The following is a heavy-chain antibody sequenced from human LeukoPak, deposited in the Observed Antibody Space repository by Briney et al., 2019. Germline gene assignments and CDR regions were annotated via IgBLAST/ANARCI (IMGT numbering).Heavy chain of an antibody. Sequence: PSGTLSLTCAVSGGSDTSTNWWTWVRQPPGKGREWIGEVHLDGRTNYNPSLTGRLTMSVDLYENHISLKLTSVTAADTAVYYCAREGGFYRPLDYSGQGTLVTVSS. J-gene: IGHJ4*02. CDR3: AREGGFYRPLDY. D-gene: IGHD3-3*01. CDR1: GGSDTSTNW. V-gene: IGHV4-4*02. CDR2: VHLDGRT.